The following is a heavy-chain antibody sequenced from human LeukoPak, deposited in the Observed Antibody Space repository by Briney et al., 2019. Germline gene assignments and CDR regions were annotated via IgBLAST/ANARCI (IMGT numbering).Heavy chain of an antibody. CDR3: ARKTTVTTSYYYNTDV. CDR1: GDSVSSNSAA. D-gene: IGHD4-17*01. J-gene: IGHJ6*02. V-gene: IGHV6-1*01. Sequence: PSQTLSLTCAISGDSVSSNSAAWNWIRQSPSRGLEWLGRTYYRSKWYHDYAVSVKSRISINPDTSKNQFSLQLNSVTLEDTAVYYCARKTTVTTSYYYNTDVWGQGTTVTVSS. CDR2: TYYRSKWYH.